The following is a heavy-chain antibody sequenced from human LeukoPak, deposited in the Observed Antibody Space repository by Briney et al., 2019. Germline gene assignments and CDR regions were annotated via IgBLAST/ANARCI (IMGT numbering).Heavy chain of an antibody. D-gene: IGHD4-17*01. CDR2: INPSGGST. Sequence: ASVKVSCKASGYTFTSYYMHWVRQAPGQGLEWMGIINPSGGSTSYAQKFQGRVTMTRDTSTSTVYMELSSLRSEDTAVYYCARDPGVVYGVYANGFDPWGQGTLVTVSS. J-gene: IGHJ5*02. CDR3: ARDPGVVYGVYANGFDP. CDR1: GYTFTSYY. V-gene: IGHV1-46*01.